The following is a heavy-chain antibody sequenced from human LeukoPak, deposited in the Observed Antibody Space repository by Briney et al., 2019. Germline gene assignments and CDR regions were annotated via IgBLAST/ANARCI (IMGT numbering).Heavy chain of an antibody. J-gene: IGHJ4*02. Sequence: SETLSLTCTVSGYSISSGYFWGWIRQPPGKGLEWIGSIYHSGSTHYNPSLKSRVTISLDTSKNQFSLKLSSVTAADTAVYYCARDSIAARVSGAIDYWGQGTLVTVYS. D-gene: IGHD6-6*01. CDR2: IYHSGST. CDR3: ARDSIAARVSGAIDY. V-gene: IGHV4-38-2*02. CDR1: GYSISSGYF.